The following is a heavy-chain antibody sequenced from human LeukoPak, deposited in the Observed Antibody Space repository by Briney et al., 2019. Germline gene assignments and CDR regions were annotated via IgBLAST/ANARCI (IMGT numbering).Heavy chain of an antibody. Sequence: SETLSLTCTVSGGPISSSSYYWGWIRQPPGKGLEWIGSIYYSGSTYYNPSLKSRVTISVDTSKNQFSLKLNSVTAADTAVYYCARLGGSYYADFDSWGQGALVTVSS. J-gene: IGHJ4*02. D-gene: IGHD1-26*01. CDR3: ARLGGSYYADFDS. CDR2: IYYSGST. V-gene: IGHV4-39*01. CDR1: GGPISSSSYY.